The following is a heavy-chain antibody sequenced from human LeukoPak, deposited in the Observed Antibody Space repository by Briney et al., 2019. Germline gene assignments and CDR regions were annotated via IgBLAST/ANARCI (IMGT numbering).Heavy chain of an antibody. J-gene: IGHJ2*01. CDR3: ARPLGNGYTYWYFDL. CDR1: GGSITDYD. Sequence: KPSETLSLTCTVSGGSITDYDWSWIRQPPGRGLEWIGYIHYSGITNHNPSLESRVTMSLDTSKSQISLKLNSVTAADTAVYYCARPLGNGYTYWYFDLWGRGTLVTVSS. CDR2: IHYSGIT. V-gene: IGHV4-59*08. D-gene: IGHD5-24*01.